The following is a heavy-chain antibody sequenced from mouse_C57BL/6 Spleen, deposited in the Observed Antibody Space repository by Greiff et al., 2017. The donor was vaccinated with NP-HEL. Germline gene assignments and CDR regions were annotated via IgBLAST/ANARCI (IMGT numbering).Heavy chain of an antibody. D-gene: IGHD2-4*01. CDR3: ARPNDYGYYAMDY. V-gene: IGHV5-17*01. Sequence: EVRVVESGGGLVKPGGSLKLSCAASGFTFSDYGMHWVRQAPEKGLEWVAYISSGSSTIYYADTVKGRFTISRDNAKNTLFLQMTSLRSEDTAMYYCARPNDYGYYAMDYWGQGTSVTVSS. J-gene: IGHJ4*01. CDR1: GFTFSDYG. CDR2: ISSGSSTI.